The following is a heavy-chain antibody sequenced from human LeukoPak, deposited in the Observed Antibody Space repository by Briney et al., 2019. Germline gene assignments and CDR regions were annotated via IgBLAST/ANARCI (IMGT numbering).Heavy chain of an antibody. V-gene: IGHV3-30*18. Sequence: PGGSLRLSCSASGFTFSSYGMHWVRQAPGKGLEWVANISYDGSNKYYADSVKVRFTISRDNSKNTLYLQMNSLRAEDTAVYYCAKDLSSGWTNWFDPWGQGTLVTVSS. J-gene: IGHJ5*02. CDR1: GFTFSSYG. D-gene: IGHD6-19*01. CDR2: ISYDGSNK. CDR3: AKDLSSGWTNWFDP.